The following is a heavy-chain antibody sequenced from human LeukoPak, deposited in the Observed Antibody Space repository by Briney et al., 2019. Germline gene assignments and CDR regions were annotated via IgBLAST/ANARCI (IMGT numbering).Heavy chain of an antibody. CDR1: GYTFTSYG. Sequence: ASVKVSCKASGYTFTSYGISWVRQAPGLGLEWMGIINPSGGSTSYAQKFQGRVTMTRDTSTSTVYMELSSLRSEDTAVYYCARGIGGSYYDFDYWGQGTLVTVSS. J-gene: IGHJ4*02. V-gene: IGHV1-46*01. CDR2: INPSGGST. CDR3: ARGIGGSYYDFDY. D-gene: IGHD1-26*01.